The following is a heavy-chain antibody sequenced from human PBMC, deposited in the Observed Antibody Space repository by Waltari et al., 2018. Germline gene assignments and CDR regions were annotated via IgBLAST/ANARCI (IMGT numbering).Heavy chain of an antibody. CDR2: ISSSSSTI. CDR1: GCAFSSDS. Sequence: EVQLVESGGGLVQPGGSMRLSCAASGCAFSSDSMKWVRAAPGKGLECVSYISSSSSTIYYADSVKGRFTISRDNAKNSLYLQMNSLRAEDTAVYYCARDEFKGSGWWACWGQGTLVTVSS. J-gene: IGHJ4*02. D-gene: IGHD6-19*01. CDR3: ARDEFKGSGWWAC. V-gene: IGHV3-48*01.